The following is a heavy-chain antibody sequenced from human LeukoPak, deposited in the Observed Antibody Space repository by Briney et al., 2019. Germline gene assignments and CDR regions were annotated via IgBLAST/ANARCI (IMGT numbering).Heavy chain of an antibody. V-gene: IGHV4-59*01. CDR3: ARSSRRGYGNYYMDV. CDR2: IYYSGST. D-gene: IGHD5-12*01. CDR1: GGSISSYY. Sequence: PSETLSLTCTVSGGSISSYYWSWIRQPPGKGLEWIGYIYYSGSTNYNPSLKSRVTISVDTSKNQFSLKLSSVTAADTAVYYCARSSRRGYGNYYMDVWGKGTTVTISS. J-gene: IGHJ6*03.